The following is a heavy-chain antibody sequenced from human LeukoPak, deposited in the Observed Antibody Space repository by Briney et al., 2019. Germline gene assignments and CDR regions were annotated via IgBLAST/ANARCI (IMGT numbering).Heavy chain of an antibody. CDR1: GGTFSSYA. V-gene: IGHV1-69*04. CDR2: IIPIRGIA. Sequence: ASVKVSCKASGGTFSSYAISWVRQAPGQGLEWMGSIIPIRGIANYAQKFQGRVTITADKSTSTAYMELSSLRSEDTAVSYCARAAYYDSSGYTKDYWGQGTLVTVSS. J-gene: IGHJ4*02. D-gene: IGHD3-22*01. CDR3: ARAAYYDSSGYTKDY.